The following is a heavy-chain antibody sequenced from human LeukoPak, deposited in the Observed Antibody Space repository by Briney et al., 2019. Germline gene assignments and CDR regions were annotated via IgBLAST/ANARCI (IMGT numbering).Heavy chain of an antibody. CDR2: IYSGGST. CDR3: ARGMTNPFDY. D-gene: IGHD4-11*01. Sequence: GGSLRLSCAASGFTVSTNYMSWVRQAPGKGLEWVSVIYSGGSTYYADSAKGRFTISRHNSENTLYLQMNSLRAEDTAVYYCARGMTNPFDYWGQGTLVTVSS. J-gene: IGHJ4*02. CDR1: GFTVSTNY. V-gene: IGHV3-53*04.